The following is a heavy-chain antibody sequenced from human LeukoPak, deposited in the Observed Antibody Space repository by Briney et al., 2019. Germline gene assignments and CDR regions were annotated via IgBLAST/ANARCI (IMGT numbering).Heavy chain of an antibody. CDR1: GGSISSGDYY. D-gene: IGHD5-12*01. CDR2: IHSSGTT. Sequence: TSETLSLTCNVSGGSISSGDYYWSWFRQPPGKGLEWIGYIHSSGTTYYNPALKNRLIISVDTSKNPFSLKLRSVTAADTAVYCCSMRGYMYGNWCFDLWGRGTLVAVSS. J-gene: IGHJ2*01. CDR3: SMRGYMYGNWCFDL. V-gene: IGHV4-30-4*01.